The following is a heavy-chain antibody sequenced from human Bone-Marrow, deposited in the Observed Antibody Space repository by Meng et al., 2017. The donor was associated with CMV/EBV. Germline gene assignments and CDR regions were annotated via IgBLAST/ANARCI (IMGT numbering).Heavy chain of an antibody. V-gene: IGHV1-69*06. D-gene: IGHD3-22*01. J-gene: IGHJ4*02. CDR1: TFSSYA. CDR3: ARLGAYYYDSSGYWVDY. Sequence: TFSSYAISWVRQAPGKGLEWLGGIIPIFGTATYAPKFQGRVTITADKSTSTAYMELSSLRSEDTAVYYCARLGAYYYDSSGYWVDYWGQGTLVTVSS. CDR2: IIPIFGTA.